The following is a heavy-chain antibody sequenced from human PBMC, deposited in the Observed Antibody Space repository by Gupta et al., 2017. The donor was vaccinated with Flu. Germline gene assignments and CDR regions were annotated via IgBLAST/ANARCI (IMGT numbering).Heavy chain of an antibody. J-gene: IGHJ6*02. CDR1: GFTFSSYG. V-gene: IGHV3-30*18. CDR3: AKVLPDYYYYGMDV. CDR2: ISYDGSNK. Sequence: QVQLVESGGGVVQLGRSLRLSCAASGFTFSSYGMHWVRQAPGKGLEWVAVISYDGSNKYYADSVKGRFTISRDNSKNTLYLQMNSLRAEDTAVYYCAKVLPDYYYYGMDVWGQGTTVTVSS.